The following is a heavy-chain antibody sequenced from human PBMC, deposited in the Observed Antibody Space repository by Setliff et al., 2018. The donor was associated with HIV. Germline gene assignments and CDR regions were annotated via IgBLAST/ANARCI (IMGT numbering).Heavy chain of an antibody. CDR3: ARHAPRNHDLAGVFYPYYMDV. CDR1: GDSSSNGY. V-gene: IGHV4-59*08. J-gene: IGHJ6*03. CDR2: IHTSGTT. Sequence: PSETLSLTCTVSGDSSSNGYWTWVRQPPGKGLEWIGNIHTSGTTKYNPSLNSRVTISVDTSKNQFSLKLSSVTAADTAVYYCARHAPRNHDLAGVFYPYYMDVWGKGTTVTVSS. D-gene: IGHD1-1*01.